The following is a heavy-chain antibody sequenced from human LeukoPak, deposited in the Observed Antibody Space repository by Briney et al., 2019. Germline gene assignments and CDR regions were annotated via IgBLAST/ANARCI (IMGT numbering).Heavy chain of an antibody. D-gene: IGHD1-26*01. J-gene: IGHJ3*02. CDR1: GFTFSSYA. CDR2: ISGSGGST. CDR3: AKKGKGSYYLQDAFDI. Sequence: PGGSLRLSCAASGFTFSSYARSWVRQAPGKGLEWVSAISGSGGSTYYADSVKGRFTISRDNSKNTLYLQMNSLRAEDTDVYYCAKKGKGSYYLQDAFDIWGQGTMVTVSS. V-gene: IGHV3-23*01.